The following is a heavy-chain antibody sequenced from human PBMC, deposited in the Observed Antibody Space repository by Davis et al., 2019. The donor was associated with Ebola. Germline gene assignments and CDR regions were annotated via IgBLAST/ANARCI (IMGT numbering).Heavy chain of an antibody. CDR3: ARDAVPAAQDY. J-gene: IGHJ4*02. CDR1: GFAFSIHW. V-gene: IGHV3-7*03. D-gene: IGHD2-2*01. Sequence: PGGPLRLSCAAASGFAFSIHWMTWVRQAPGKGLEWVANIMQDGGETYYADSVKGRFAISRDNAKNSLYLQRNSLRAEDTAIYYCARDAVPAAQDYWGQGTLVTVSS. CDR2: IMQDGGET.